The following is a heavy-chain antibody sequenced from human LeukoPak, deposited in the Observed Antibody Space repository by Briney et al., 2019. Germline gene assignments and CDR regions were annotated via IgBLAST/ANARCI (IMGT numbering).Heavy chain of an antibody. Sequence: PGGSLRLSCAASGFTFSDYYMSRIRQAPGKGLEWVSYISSSSSTIYYADSVKGRFTISRDNAKNSLYLQMNSLRAEDTAVYYCARDHLIVVRGPSFDYWGQGTLVTVSS. CDR2: ISSSSSTI. J-gene: IGHJ4*02. CDR3: ARDHLIVVRGPSFDY. D-gene: IGHD3-10*01. CDR1: GFTFSDYY. V-gene: IGHV3-11*04.